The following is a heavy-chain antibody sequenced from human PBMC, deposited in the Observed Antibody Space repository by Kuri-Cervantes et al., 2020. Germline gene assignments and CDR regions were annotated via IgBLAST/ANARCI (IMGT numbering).Heavy chain of an antibody. J-gene: IGHJ4*02. Sequence: SQTLSLTCAASGFTFSDHYMSWIRQPPGKGLEWIGEINHSGSTNYNLSLKSRVTISVDTPKNQFSLKLTSVAAADTAVYYCARVHTSSWFDYWGQGTLVTVSS. CDR2: INHSGST. CDR3: ARVHTSSWFDY. V-gene: IGHV4-34*01. CDR1: GFTFSDHY. D-gene: IGHD6-13*01.